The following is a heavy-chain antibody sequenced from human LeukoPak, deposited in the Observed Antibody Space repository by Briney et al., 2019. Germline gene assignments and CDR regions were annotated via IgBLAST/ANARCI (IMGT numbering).Heavy chain of an antibody. CDR1: GFTFSSYW. CDR2: ISSSSSYI. D-gene: IGHD3-3*01. J-gene: IGHJ2*01. CDR3: ARDLGSGYYGVLYFDL. V-gene: IGHV3-21*01. Sequence: PGGSLRLSCAASGFTFSSYWMSWVRQAPGKGLEWVSFISSSSSYIYYADSMKGRFTISRDNAKNSLYLQMNSLRAEDTAVYYCARDLGSGYYGVLYFDLWGRGTLVTVSS.